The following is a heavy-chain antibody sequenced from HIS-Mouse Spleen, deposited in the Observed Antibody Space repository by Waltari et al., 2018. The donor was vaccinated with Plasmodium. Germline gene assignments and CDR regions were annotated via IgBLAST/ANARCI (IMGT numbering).Heavy chain of an antibody. CDR3: ASSGSGSYYY. CDR1: GGSFSGYY. V-gene: IGHV4-34*01. D-gene: IGHD3-10*01. CDR2: INHSGST. Sequence: QVQLQQWGAGLLTPSETLSLTCAVYGGSFSGYYWSWIRQPPGKGLEWIGEINHSGSTNYNPSLKSRVTISVDTSKNQFSLKLSSVTAADTAVYYCASSGSGSYYYWGQGTLVTVSS. J-gene: IGHJ4*02.